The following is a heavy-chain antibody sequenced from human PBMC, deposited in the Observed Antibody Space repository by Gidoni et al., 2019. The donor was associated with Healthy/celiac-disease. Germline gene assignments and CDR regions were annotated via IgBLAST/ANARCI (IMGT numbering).Heavy chain of an antibody. CDR3: ARDRGVVTIFGVVTNNWFDP. D-gene: IGHD3-3*01. CDR2: IIPIFGTA. V-gene: IGHV1-69*01. J-gene: IGHJ5*02. Sequence: QVQLVQSGAEVKKPGSSVKVSCKASGGTFSSYATSWGRQAPGQGLEWMGGIIPIFGTANYAQKFQGRVTITADESTSTAYMELSSLRSEDTAVYYCARDRGVVTIFGVVTNNWFDPWGQGTLVTVSS. CDR1: GGTFSSYA.